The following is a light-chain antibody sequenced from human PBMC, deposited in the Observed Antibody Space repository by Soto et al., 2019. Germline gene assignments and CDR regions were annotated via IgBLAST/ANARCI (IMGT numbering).Light chain of an antibody. CDR1: NNDVGAYNY. J-gene: IGLJ3*02. CDR2: DVN. V-gene: IGLV2-14*03. CDR3: SSYTRSSTVV. Sequence: QSALTQPASVSGSPGQSITISCTGSNNDVGAYNYVSWYQQHPGKAPKTMIYDVNNRPSGVSNRFSGSKSGNTASLTISGLQAEDEADYYCSSYTRSSTVVFGGGTKLTVL.